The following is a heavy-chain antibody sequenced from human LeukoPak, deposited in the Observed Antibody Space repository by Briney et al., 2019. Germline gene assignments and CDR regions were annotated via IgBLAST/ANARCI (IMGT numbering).Heavy chain of an antibody. D-gene: IGHD5-18*01. V-gene: IGHV6-1*01. CDR2: TYYRSKWYN. J-gene: IGHJ6*02. CDR1: GDSVSSNSAA. Sequence: SQTLSLTCAISGDSVSSNSAAWNWIRQSPSRGLEWLGRTYYRSKWYNDYAVSVKSRITINPDTSKNQFSLQLNFVTPEDTAVYYCARSSYSYGNYYYYYGMDVWGQGTTVTVSS. CDR3: ARSSYSYGNYYYYYGMDV.